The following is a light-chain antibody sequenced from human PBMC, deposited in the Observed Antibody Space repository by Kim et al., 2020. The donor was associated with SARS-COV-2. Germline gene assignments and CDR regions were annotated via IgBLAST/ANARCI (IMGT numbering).Light chain of an antibody. CDR1: QGIGSD. V-gene: IGKV1D-13*01. J-gene: IGKJ5*01. CDR3: QQYNNYPLT. CDR2: PAS. Sequence: IQLTQSPSSLSASVGDGVTITCRANQGIGSDLAWYQQKPGTPPKLLIYPASSLQSGVPSRFSGSGSGTDFTLTISCLQPEDFATYYCQQYNNYPLTFGQGTRLEIK.